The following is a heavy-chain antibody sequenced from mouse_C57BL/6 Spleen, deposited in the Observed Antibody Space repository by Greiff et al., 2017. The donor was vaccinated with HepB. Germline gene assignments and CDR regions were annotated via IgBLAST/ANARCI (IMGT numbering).Heavy chain of an antibody. V-gene: IGHV1-53*01. Sequence: VQLQQPGTELVKPGASVKLSCKASGYTFTSYWMHWVKQRPGQGLEWIGNINPSNGGNNYNEKFKSKATLTVDKSSSTAYMQLSSLTSEDSAVYYCARWEGNDEDWYFDVWGTGTTVTVSS. CDR2: INPSNGGN. CDR3: ARWEGNDEDWYFDV. J-gene: IGHJ1*03. D-gene: IGHD2-2*01. CDR1: GYTFTSYW.